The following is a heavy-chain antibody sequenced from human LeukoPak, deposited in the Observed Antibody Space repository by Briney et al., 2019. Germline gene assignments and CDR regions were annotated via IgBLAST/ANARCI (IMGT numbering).Heavy chain of an antibody. CDR2: VSGRGDTR. J-gene: IGHJ4*02. CDR1: GFTFSSYV. CDR3: VRSGTFYQNSGDYFY. V-gene: IGHV3-23*01. Sequence: GGSLRLSCEASGFTFSSYVMSWVRQAPGKGLEWVSGVSGRGDTRNYADSVQGRFTISRDNSKNTLYLQMSSLRAEDTAIYYCVRSGTFYQNSGDYFYWGQGTLVTVSS. D-gene: IGHD3-10*01.